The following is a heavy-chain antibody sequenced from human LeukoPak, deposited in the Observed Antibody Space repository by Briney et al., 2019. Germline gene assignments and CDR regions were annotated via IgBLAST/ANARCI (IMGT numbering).Heavy chain of an antibody. J-gene: IGHJ4*02. Sequence: GGSLRLSRAASGFTFSSYAMSWVRQAPGKGLEWVSAISGSGGSTYYADSVKGRFTISRDNSKNTLYLQMNSLRAEDTAVYYCARENLLTAMVSDRHLDYWGQGTLVTVSS. CDR1: GFTFSSYA. V-gene: IGHV3-23*01. CDR3: ARENLLTAMVSDRHLDY. CDR2: ISGSGGST. D-gene: IGHD5-18*01.